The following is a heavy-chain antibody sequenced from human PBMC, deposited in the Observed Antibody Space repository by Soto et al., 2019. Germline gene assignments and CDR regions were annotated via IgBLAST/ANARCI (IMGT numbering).Heavy chain of an antibody. J-gene: IGHJ6*02. CDR3: SSPPSNSSSWYLDYYYGMDV. V-gene: IGHV5-10-1*01. D-gene: IGHD6-13*01. CDR2: IDPSDSYT. Sequence: GESLKISCKGSGYSFTSYWISWVRQMPGKGLERMGRIDPSDSYTNYSPSFQGHVTISADKSISTAYLQWSSLKASDTAMYYCSSPPSNSSSWYLDYYYGMDVLGQGTTVTVSS. CDR1: GYSFTSYW.